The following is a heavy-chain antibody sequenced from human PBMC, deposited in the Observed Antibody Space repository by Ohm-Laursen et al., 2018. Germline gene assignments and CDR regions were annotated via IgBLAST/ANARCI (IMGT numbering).Heavy chain of an antibody. Sequence: SLRLSCSASGFTFSSYSMNWVRQAPGKGLEWVSYISSSTSTIYYADSVKGRFTISRDNAKNSLYLQMNSLRAEDTAVYYCARVEAAAGTFGYWGQGTLVTVSS. V-gene: IGHV3-48*01. CDR3: ARVEAAAGTFGY. D-gene: IGHD6-13*01. CDR1: GFTFSSYS. J-gene: IGHJ4*02. CDR2: ISSSTSTI.